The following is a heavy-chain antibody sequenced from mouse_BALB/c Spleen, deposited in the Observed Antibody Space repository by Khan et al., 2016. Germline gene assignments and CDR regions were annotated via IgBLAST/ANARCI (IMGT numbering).Heavy chain of an antibody. J-gene: IGHJ2*01. Sequence: VQLKESGAELVRSGASVRLSCTASGFNIKDYYIHWVKQRPEQGLEWIGWIDPENGATEYAPKFQGKATMTADTSSNTAYLQRSRLTSEDTAVYYCNAIYYGNYIYFDYWGQGTTLTVSS. CDR1: GFNIKDYY. CDR3: NAIYYGNYIYFDY. D-gene: IGHD2-1*01. V-gene: IGHV14-4*02. CDR2: IDPENGAT.